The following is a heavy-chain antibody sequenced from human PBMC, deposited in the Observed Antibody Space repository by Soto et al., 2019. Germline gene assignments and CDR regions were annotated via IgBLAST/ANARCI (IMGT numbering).Heavy chain of an antibody. CDR3: ARDGPRYDILTGSYYYYYGMDV. Sequence: EVQLVESGGGVVRPGGSLRLSCAASGFTFDDYGMSWVRQAPGKGLEWVSGINWNGGSTGYADSVKGRFTISRDNAKNSLYLQMNSLRAEDTALYYCARDGPRYDILTGSYYYYYGMDVWGQGTTVTVSS. V-gene: IGHV3-20*04. J-gene: IGHJ6*02. D-gene: IGHD3-9*01. CDR1: GFTFDDYG. CDR2: INWNGGST.